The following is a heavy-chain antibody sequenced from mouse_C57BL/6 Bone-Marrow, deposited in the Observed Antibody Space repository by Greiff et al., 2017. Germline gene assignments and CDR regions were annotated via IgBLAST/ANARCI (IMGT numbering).Heavy chain of an antibody. CDR1: GFTFTDYY. CDR3: ARQTAQATFDY. CDR2: IRNKANGYTT. Sequence: EVQVVESGGGLVQPGGSLSLSCAASGFTFTDYYMSWVRQPPGKALEWLGFIRNKANGYTTEYSASVKGRFTISRDNSQSILYLQMNALRAEDSATYYCARQTAQATFDYWGQGTTLTVSS. V-gene: IGHV7-3*01. J-gene: IGHJ2*01. D-gene: IGHD3-2*02.